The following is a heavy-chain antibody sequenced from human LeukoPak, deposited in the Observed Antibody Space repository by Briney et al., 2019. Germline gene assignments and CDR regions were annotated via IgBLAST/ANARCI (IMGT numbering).Heavy chain of an antibody. Sequence: GGSLRLSCAASGFTFSSYWMSWVRQAPGKGLEWVANIKQDGSEKYYVDSVKGRFTISRDNAKKSLYLQMNSLRAEDTALYYCAKGVRITMVRGAFDIWGQGTMVIVSS. D-gene: IGHD3-10*01. V-gene: IGHV3-7*03. CDR2: IKQDGSEK. CDR1: GFTFSSYW. J-gene: IGHJ3*02. CDR3: AKGVRITMVRGAFDI.